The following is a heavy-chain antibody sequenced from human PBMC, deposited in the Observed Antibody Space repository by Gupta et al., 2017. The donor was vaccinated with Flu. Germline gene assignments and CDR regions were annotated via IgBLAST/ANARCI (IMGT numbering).Heavy chain of an antibody. CDR2: IKSKPHGGTS. J-gene: IGHJ4*02. CDR3: TTDAAAQPYYFVY. V-gene: IGHV3-15*01. Sequence: APGKGLEWVSRIKSKPHGGTSEYAAPVKDRFIISRDDSKNVLYLQMNSLRTEDSAVYYCTTDAAAQPYYFVYWGQGTLVTVSS. D-gene: IGHD6-25*01.